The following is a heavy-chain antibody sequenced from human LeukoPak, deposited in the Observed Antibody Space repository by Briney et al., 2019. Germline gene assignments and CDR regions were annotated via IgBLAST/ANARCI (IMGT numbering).Heavy chain of an antibody. CDR2: INPNSGGT. V-gene: IGHV1-2*02. CDR1: GYSFTGFH. J-gene: IGHJ4*02. Sequence: ASVKVSCKASGYSFTGFHMHWVRQTPGQGLEWMGWINPNSGGTNYAQKFQGRVTMTRDTSISTAYMELSRLRSDDTAVYYCASDRYYDSSGYYYHFDYWGQGTLVTVSS. CDR3: ASDRYYDSSGYYYHFDY. D-gene: IGHD3-22*01.